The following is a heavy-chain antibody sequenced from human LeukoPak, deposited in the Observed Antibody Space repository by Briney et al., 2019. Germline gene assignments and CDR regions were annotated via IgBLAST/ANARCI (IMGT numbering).Heavy chain of an antibody. CDR2: ISYDGSNK. Sequence: GRSLRLSCAFCGFTFSNFVMHWVRQAAGKGLEWVAVISYDGSNKYYADSVKGRFTISRDKSKNTLYLQMKSLRAEETAVYYCTNDRGSWYNNGIDYWGQGTLVTVSS. V-gene: IGHV3-30*18. J-gene: IGHJ4*02. D-gene: IGHD6-13*01. CDR3: TNDRGSWYNNGIDY. CDR1: GFTFSNFV.